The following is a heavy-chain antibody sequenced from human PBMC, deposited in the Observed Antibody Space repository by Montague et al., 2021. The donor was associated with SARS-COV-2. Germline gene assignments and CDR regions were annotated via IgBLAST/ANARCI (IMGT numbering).Heavy chain of an antibody. CDR2: INHSGST. CDR1: GRSFSGYY. CDR3: ARGHRITMIVVVITDIWFDP. D-gene: IGHD3-22*01. V-gene: IGHV4-34*01. Sequence: SETLSLTCAVYGRSFSGYYWSWIRQPPGKGLEWIGEINHSGSTNYNPSLKSRVTISVDTSKNQFSLKLSSVTAADTAVYYCARGHRITMIVVVITDIWFDPWGQGTLVTVSS. J-gene: IGHJ5*02.